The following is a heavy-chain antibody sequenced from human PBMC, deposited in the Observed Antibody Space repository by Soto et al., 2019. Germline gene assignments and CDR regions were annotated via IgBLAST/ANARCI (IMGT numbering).Heavy chain of an antibody. CDR2: ISGSGGST. CDR3: AKRTVGWYFDL. D-gene: IGHD4-17*01. V-gene: IGHV3-23*01. J-gene: IGHJ2*01. Sequence: EVQLLESGGGLVQPGGSLRLSCAAYGFTFSSYAMNWVRQAPGKGLEWVSVISGSGGSTYYADAVKGRFTISRDNSKNTLYLQMNSLRAEDTAVYYCAKRTVGWYFDLWGRGTLVTVSS. CDR1: GFTFSSYA.